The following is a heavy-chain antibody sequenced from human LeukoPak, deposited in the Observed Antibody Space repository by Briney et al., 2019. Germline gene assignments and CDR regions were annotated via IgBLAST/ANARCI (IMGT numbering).Heavy chain of an antibody. CDR3: ASSIAVALRVDY. CDR2: VIPILGIA. V-gene: IGHV1-69*04. Sequence: ASVKVSCKASGGTFSSYAISWVRQAPGQGLEWMGRVIPILGIANYAQKFQGRVTITADKSTSTAYMELSSLRSEDTAVYYCASSIAVALRVDYWGQGTLVTVSS. CDR1: GGTFSSYA. D-gene: IGHD6-19*01. J-gene: IGHJ4*02.